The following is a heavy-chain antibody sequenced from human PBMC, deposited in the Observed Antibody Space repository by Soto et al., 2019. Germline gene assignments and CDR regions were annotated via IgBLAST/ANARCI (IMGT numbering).Heavy chain of an antibody. CDR1: GYSFTSYW. CDR3: ARFQRRDYSNHWSYYYGMDV. V-gene: IGHV5-51*01. D-gene: IGHD4-4*01. CDR2: IYPGDSDT. Sequence: PGESLKISCKGSGYSFTSYWIGWVRQMPGKGLEWMGIIYPGDSDTRYSPSFQGQVTISADKSISTAYLQWSSLKASDTAMYYCARFQRRDYSNHWSYYYGMDVWGQGTTVTVSS. J-gene: IGHJ6*02.